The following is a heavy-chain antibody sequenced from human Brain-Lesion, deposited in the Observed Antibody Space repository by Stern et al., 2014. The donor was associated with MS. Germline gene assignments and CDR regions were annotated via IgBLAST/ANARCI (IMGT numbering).Heavy chain of an antibody. V-gene: IGHV1-69*01. CDR2: IIPVLGIP. CDR3: ARDGRHTDNYGLDV. J-gene: IGHJ6*02. D-gene: IGHD3-9*01. Sequence: QVQLVQSGAEVKRPGSSVKVSCQASGGPFNVYAINWLRQAPGQGFEWIGGIIPVLGIPNYAQKFQGRVTITADGSTRTSSMHLNSLRSNDTAVYYCARDGRHTDNYGLDVWGQGTTVVVSS. CDR1: GGPFNVYA.